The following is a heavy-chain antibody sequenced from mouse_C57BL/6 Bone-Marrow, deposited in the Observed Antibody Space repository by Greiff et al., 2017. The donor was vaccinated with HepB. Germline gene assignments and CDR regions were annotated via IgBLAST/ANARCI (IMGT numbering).Heavy chain of an antibody. CDR3: ARRRLCDGYYPYAMDY. J-gene: IGHJ4*01. CDR2: IYPGSGNT. V-gene: IGHV1-76*01. CDR1: GYTFTDYY. D-gene: IGHD2-3*01. Sequence: QVQLQQSGAELVRPGASVKLSCKASGYTFTDYYINWVKQRPGQGLEWIARIYPGSGNTYYNEKFKGKATLTAEKSSSTAYMQLSSLTSDDSAVYFCARRRLCDGYYPYAMDYWGQGTSVTVSS.